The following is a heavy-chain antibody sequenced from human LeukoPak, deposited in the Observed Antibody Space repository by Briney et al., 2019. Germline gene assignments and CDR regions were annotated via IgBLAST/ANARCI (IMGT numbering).Heavy chain of an antibody. Sequence: GGSLRLSCAASGFTLTSYAMHWVRQAPGKGLEWVAVISYDGSNKYYTDSVKGRFTISRDNSKNTLYLQMNSLRAEDTAAYYSARSIYGDTSDAFDIWGQGTMVTVSS. CDR2: ISYDGSNK. V-gene: IGHV3-30-3*01. J-gene: IGHJ3*02. D-gene: IGHD2/OR15-2a*01. CDR1: GFTLTSYA. CDR3: ARSIYGDTSDAFDI.